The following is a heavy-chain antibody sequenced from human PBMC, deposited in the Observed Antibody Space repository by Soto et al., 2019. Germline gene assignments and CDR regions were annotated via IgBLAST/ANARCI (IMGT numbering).Heavy chain of an antibody. CDR3: ARATSYYYDSSGRPPWYFDY. CDR2: IIPIFGTA. J-gene: IGHJ4*02. V-gene: IGHV1-69*13. D-gene: IGHD3-22*01. Sequence: SVKVSCKASGGTFSSYAISWVRQAPGQGLEWMGGIIPIFGTANYAQKFQGRVTITADESTSTAYMELSSLRSEDTAVYYCARATSYYYDSSGRPPWYFDYWGQGTLVTVSS. CDR1: GGTFSSYA.